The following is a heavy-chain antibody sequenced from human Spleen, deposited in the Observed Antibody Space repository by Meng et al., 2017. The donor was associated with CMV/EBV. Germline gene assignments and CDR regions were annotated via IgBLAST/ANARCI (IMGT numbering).Heavy chain of an antibody. CDR1: GFIFSDYS. D-gene: IGHD2-8*01. V-gene: IGHV3-48*04. CDR2: IGSTSSMI. J-gene: IGHJ5*02. Sequence: GESLKISCAASGFIFSDYSMNWVRQAPGKGLEWVSYIGSTSSMIYYADSVKGRFTISRDNAKHSLYLQMNSLRAEDTAVYVCARDNGFYHWGQGSLVTVSS. CDR3: ARDNGFYH.